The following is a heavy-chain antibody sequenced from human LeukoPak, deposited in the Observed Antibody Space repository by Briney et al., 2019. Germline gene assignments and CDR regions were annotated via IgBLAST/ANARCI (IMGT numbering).Heavy chain of an antibody. CDR2: ISGSGGST. CDR3: AKVYHSSGWYELYFFDY. V-gene: IGHV3-23*01. J-gene: IGHJ4*02. D-gene: IGHD6-19*01. CDR1: GFTFSSYA. Sequence: PGGSLRLSCAASGFTFSSYAMSWVRQAPGKGLEWVSAISGSGGSTYYADSVKGRFTISGDNSKNTLYLQMNSLRAEDTAVYYCAKVYHSSGWYELYFFDYWGQGTLVTVSS.